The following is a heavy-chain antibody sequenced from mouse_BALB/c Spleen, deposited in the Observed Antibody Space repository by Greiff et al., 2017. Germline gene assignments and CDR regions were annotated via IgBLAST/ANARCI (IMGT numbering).Heavy chain of an antibody. CDR1: GFTFSSYA. CDR3: ARQDPFDY. J-gene: IGHJ2*01. Sequence: EVKLVESGGGLVKPGGSLKLSCAASGFTFSSYAMSWVRQTPEKRLEWVATISSGGSYTYYPDSVKGRFTISRDNAKNTLYLQMSSLRSEDTAMYYCARQDPFDYWGQGTTLTVSS. V-gene: IGHV5-9-3*01. CDR2: ISSGGSYT.